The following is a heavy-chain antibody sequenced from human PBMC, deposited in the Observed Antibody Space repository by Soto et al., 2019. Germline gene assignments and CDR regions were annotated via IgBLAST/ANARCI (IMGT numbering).Heavy chain of an antibody. D-gene: IGHD6-13*01. J-gene: IGHJ6*02. CDR2: ISYDGSNK. Sequence: QVQLVESGGGVVQPGRSLRLSCAASGFTFSSYAMHWVRQAPGKGLEWVAVISYDGSNKYYADSVKGRFTISRDNSKNTLYLQMNSLRAEDTAVYYCARGGGSSWYGYYYYGMDVWGQGTTVTVSS. V-gene: IGHV3-30-3*01. CDR3: ARGGGSSWYGYYYYGMDV. CDR1: GFTFSSYA.